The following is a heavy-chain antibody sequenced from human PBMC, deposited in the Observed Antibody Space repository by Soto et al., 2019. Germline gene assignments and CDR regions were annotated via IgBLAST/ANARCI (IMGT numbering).Heavy chain of an antibody. D-gene: IGHD6-25*01. CDR3: ARHLVDSSGPGRSYYYYYMDV. Sequence: GESLKISCKGSGYSFTSYWIGWVRQMPGKGLEWMGIIYPGDSDTRYSPSFQGQVTISADKSISTAYLQWSSLKASDTAMYYCARHLVDSSGPGRSYYYYYMDVWGKGTTVTVSS. V-gene: IGHV5-51*01. J-gene: IGHJ6*03. CDR1: GYSFTSYW. CDR2: IYPGDSDT.